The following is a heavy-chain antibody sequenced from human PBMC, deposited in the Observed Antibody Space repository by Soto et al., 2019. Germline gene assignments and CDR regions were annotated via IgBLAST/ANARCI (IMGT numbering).Heavy chain of an antibody. D-gene: IGHD2-21*02. J-gene: IGHJ6*02. CDR3: ARDHLILPAHDFFYGSDV. Sequence: GGSLRLSCEVSGFIFSMYSMSWVRQTPGKGLEWVAKIPQDGVDGHYADTVKGRFTISRDNGKNSLYLQMNNLRAEDTAVYYCARDHLILPAHDFFYGSDVWGRGATVTVSS. CDR1: GFIFSMYS. CDR2: IPQDGVDG. V-gene: IGHV3-7*03.